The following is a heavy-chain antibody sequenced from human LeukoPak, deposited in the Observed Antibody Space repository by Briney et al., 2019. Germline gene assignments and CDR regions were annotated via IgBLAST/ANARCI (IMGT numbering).Heavy chain of an antibody. CDR1: GGSISSYY. Sequence: SETLSLTCTVSGGSISSYYWSWIRQPPGKRLEWIGNFHYTGSSNYNPSLKSRVTLSIDTSRRQFFLKLSSVTAADTAVYYCVLAPNSNWFDLWGQGTLVTVSS. J-gene: IGHJ5*02. CDR3: VLAPNSNWFDL. D-gene: IGHD2-8*01. CDR2: FHYTGSS. V-gene: IGHV4-59*08.